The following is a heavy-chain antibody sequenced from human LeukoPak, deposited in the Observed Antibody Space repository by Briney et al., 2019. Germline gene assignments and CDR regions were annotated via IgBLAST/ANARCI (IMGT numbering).Heavy chain of an antibody. V-gene: IGHV3-7*01. J-gene: IGHJ4*02. CDR1: GFTFISYW. CDR2: IKQDGSEK. D-gene: IGHD1-14*01. CDR3: ASLYGTDY. Sequence: GGSLRLSCAASGFTFISYWMSWVRQAPGKGLEWVANIKQDGSEKYYVDSVKGRFTIYRDNAKNSLYVQMNSLRAEDTAVYYCASLYGTDYWGQGTLVTVSS.